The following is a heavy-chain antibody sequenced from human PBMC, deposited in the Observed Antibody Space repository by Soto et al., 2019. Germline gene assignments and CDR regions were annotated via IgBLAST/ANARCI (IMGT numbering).Heavy chain of an antibody. J-gene: IGHJ6*02. D-gene: IGHD6-19*01. V-gene: IGHV3-13*01. Sequence: EVQLVESGGGLVQPGGSLRLSCAASGFTFSSYDMHWVRQATGKGLEWVSAIGTAGDTYYPGSVKGRFTISRENAKNSLYLQMNSLRAEDTAVYYCARGVDGHYYYYGMDVWGQGTTVTVSS. CDR2: IGTAGDT. CDR1: GFTFSSYD. CDR3: ARGVDGHYYYYGMDV.